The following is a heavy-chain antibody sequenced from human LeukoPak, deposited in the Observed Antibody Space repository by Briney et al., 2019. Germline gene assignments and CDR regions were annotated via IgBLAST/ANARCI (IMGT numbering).Heavy chain of an antibody. Sequence: ASVKVSCKASGYTFTGYYMHWVRQAPGQGLEWMGWMNPNSGNTGYAQKFQGRVTMTRNTSISTAYMELSSLRSEDTAVYYCARGKIAVADWGQGTLVTVSS. CDR1: GYTFTGYY. J-gene: IGHJ4*02. D-gene: IGHD6-19*01. V-gene: IGHV1-8*02. CDR3: ARGKIAVAD. CDR2: MNPNSGNT.